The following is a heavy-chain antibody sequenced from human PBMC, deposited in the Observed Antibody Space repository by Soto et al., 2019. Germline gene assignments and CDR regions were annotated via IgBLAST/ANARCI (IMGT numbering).Heavy chain of an antibody. Sequence: ASVKVSCKASGYTFTSYGISWVRQAPGQGLEWMGWISAYNGNTNYAQKLQGRVTMTTDTSTSTAYMELRSLRSDDTAVYYCARLYYYDSSGLSDAFDIWGQGTMVTVSS. CDR3: ARLYYYDSSGLSDAFDI. CDR1: GYTFTSYG. CDR2: ISAYNGNT. V-gene: IGHV1-18*01. J-gene: IGHJ3*02. D-gene: IGHD3-22*01.